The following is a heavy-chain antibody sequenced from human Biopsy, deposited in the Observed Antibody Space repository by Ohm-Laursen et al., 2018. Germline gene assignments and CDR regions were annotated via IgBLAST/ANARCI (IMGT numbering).Heavy chain of an antibody. V-gene: IGHV4-34*08. Sequence: SDTLSLTCKVYGKTFSDYYWSWVRQPPGKGPEWIGQINQSGRTNYNPSLKSRVNISADKSNNQFSLKLTSVTSADTAVYFCGNEVHGRDYWGLGALVTVSS. CDR2: INQSGRT. CDR1: GKTFSDYY. J-gene: IGHJ4*02. CDR3: GNEVHGRDY. D-gene: IGHD2-15*01.